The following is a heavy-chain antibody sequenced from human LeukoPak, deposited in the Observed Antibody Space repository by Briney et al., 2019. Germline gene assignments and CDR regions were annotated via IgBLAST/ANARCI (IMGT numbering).Heavy chain of an antibody. J-gene: IGHJ6*03. V-gene: IGHV3-33*01. CDR2: IWYDGSNK. D-gene: IGHD3-22*01. CDR1: GFTFSSYG. Sequence: GGSLRLSCAASGFTFSSYGMHWVRQAPGKGLEGVAVIWYDGSNKYYADSVKGRFTISRDNSKNTLYLQMNSLRAEDTAVYYCARAGGSGYYSYYYYYMDVWGKGTMVTVSS. CDR3: ARAGGSGYYSYYYYYMDV.